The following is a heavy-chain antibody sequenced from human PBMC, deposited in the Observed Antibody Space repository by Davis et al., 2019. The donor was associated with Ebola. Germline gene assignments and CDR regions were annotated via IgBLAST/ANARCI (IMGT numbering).Heavy chain of an antibody. J-gene: IGHJ5*02. CDR2: ISYDGSNK. Sequence: GGSLRLSCAASGFTFSSYAMHWVRQAPGKGLEWVAVISYDGSNKYYADSVKGRFTISRDNSKNTLYLQMNSLRAEDTAVYYCAREVTSSWYVGFWFDPWGQGTLVTVSS. D-gene: IGHD6-13*01. V-gene: IGHV3-30*04. CDR3: AREVTSSWYVGFWFDP. CDR1: GFTFSSYA.